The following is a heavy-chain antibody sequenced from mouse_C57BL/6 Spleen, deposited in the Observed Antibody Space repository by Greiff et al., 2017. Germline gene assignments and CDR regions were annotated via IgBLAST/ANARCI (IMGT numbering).Heavy chain of an antibody. D-gene: IGHD2-3*01. CDR2: FYPGSGSI. Sequence: VQLQQSGAELVKPGASVKLSCKASGYTFTEYTIHWVKQRSGQGLEWIGWFYPGSGSIKYNEKFKDKATLTADKSSSTVYTELSRLTSEDSAVYFCARHEESPSYDGYHGWYFDVWGTGTTVTVSS. CDR1: GYTFTEYT. CDR3: ARHEESPSYDGYHGWYFDV. V-gene: IGHV1-62-2*01. J-gene: IGHJ1*03.